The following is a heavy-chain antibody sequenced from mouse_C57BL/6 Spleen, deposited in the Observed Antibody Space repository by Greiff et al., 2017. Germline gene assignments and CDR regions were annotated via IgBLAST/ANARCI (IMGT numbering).Heavy chain of an antibody. Sequence: VQLQQSGPELVKPGASVKISCKASGYSFTGYYMNWVKQSPEKSLEWIGAINPSTGGTTYNQKFKAKATLTVDKSSRTAYMQLKSLTSEDSAVYYCARSEFITTVVGRYFDVWGTGTTVTVSS. V-gene: IGHV1-42*01. J-gene: IGHJ1*03. CDR1: GYSFTGYY. CDR3: ARSEFITTVVGRYFDV. D-gene: IGHD1-1*01. CDR2: INPSTGGT.